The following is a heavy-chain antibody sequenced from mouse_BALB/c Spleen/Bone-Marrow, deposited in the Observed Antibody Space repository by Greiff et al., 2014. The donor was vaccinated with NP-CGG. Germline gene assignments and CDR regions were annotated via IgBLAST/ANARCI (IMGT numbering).Heavy chain of an antibody. Sequence: EVQLQQSGPELVKPGASVKISCKASGYSFTGYFMNWVMQSHGKSLEWIGRINPYNGDTFYNQKFKGKATLTVDKSSSTAHMELRSLASEDSAVYYCARSGDYDGLAYWGQGTLVTVSA. CDR2: INPYNGDT. D-gene: IGHD2-4*01. V-gene: IGHV1-20*02. CDR3: ARSGDYDGLAY. J-gene: IGHJ3*01. CDR1: GYSFTGYF.